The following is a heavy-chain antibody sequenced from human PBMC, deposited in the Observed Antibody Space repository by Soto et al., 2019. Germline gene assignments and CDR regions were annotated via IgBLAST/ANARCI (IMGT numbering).Heavy chain of an antibody. CDR2: IYYSGST. J-gene: IGHJ5*02. Sequence: QLQLQESGPGLVKPSETLSLTCTVSGGSISSSSYYWGWIRQPPGKGLEWIGSIYYSGSTYYNPSLKSRVTISVDTSKNQFSRKLSSVTAADTAVYYCARNIVVVPAEYNWFDPWGQGTLVTVSS. CDR3: ARNIVVVPAEYNWFDP. V-gene: IGHV4-39*01. D-gene: IGHD2-2*01. CDR1: GGSISSSSYY.